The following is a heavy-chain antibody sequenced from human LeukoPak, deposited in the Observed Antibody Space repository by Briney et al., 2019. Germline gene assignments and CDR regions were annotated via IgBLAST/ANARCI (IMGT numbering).Heavy chain of an antibody. CDR1: GGSFSGDD. V-gene: IGHV4-34*01. CDR2: IYHSGST. J-gene: IGHJ5*01. Sequence: PSETLSLTCAVYGGSFSGDDWSWIRQRPPPGLGCVGEIYHSGSTNYNPSLKSRVPISVDTSKNQFSLKLSFVTAAATASHESTRAGRRSVLTVLVEASNHWFDCWGQGTVVTVSS. CDR3: TRAGRRSVLTVLVEASNHWFDC. D-gene: IGHD2-8*02.